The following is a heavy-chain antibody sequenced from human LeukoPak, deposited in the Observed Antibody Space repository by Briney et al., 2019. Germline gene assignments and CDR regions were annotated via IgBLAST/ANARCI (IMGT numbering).Heavy chain of an antibody. CDR1: GFTFNHYA. Sequence: GGSLRLSCAASGFTFNHYAITWVRQAPGKGLEWVSAISGSGDNTYYRDSVKGRFTVSRDNSKNTLYLQMNSLRAEDTAVYYCAKTQGYFDYWGQGTLVTVSS. CDR2: ISGSGDNT. V-gene: IGHV3-23*01. J-gene: IGHJ4*02. CDR3: AKTQGYFDY.